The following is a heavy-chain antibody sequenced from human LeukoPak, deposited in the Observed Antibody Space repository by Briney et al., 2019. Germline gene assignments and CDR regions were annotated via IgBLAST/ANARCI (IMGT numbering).Heavy chain of an antibody. J-gene: IGHJ4*02. CDR3: AKEYGWELQGVDY. D-gene: IGHD1-26*01. CDR1: GFTFSSYA. V-gene: IGHV3-30*04. CDR2: ISYDGSNK. Sequence: GRSLRLSCAASGFTFSSYAMHWVRQAPGKGLEWVAVISYDGSNKYYADSVKGRFTISRDNSKNTLYLQMNSLRAEDTAVYYCAKEYGWELQGVDYWGQGTLVTVSS.